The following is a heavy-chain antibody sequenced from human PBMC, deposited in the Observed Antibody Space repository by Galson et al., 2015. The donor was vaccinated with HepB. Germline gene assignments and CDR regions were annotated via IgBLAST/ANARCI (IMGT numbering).Heavy chain of an antibody. CDR2: IGGSGGST. CDR3: AKDKQYGDYGDYYFDY. Sequence: SLRLSCAASGFTFSSYAMSWVRQAPGKGLEWVSAIGGSGGSTYYADSVKGRFTISRDNSKNTLYLQMNSLRAEDTAVYYCAKDKQYGDYGDYYFDYWGQGTLVTVSS. V-gene: IGHV3-23*01. CDR1: GFTFSSYA. D-gene: IGHD4-17*01. J-gene: IGHJ4*01.